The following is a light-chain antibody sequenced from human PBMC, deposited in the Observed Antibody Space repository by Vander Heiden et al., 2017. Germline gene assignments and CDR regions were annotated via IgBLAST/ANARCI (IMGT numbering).Light chain of an antibody. CDR2: AAS. J-gene: IGKJ1*01. CDR3: LQDYNYLWT. Sequence: AIQLSQSTSSLSASVGDRVTITCRASQGSRNDLGWYQQKPGKATKLLIYAASSLQSGVPSRISGSGSGTDFTLTISSLQPEYFATYYCLQDYNYLWTFGQGTKVEIK. CDR1: QGSRND. V-gene: IGKV1-6*01.